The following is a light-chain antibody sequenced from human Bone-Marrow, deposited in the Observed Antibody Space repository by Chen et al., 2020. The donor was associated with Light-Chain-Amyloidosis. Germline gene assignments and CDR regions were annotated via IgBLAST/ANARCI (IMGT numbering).Light chain of an antibody. CDR3: QQYGPSPLT. Sequence: EIVLTQSPGTLSLSPGEGANLLCRASQTISSNYLTWYQQKFGQAPWLLIYGSSSRATGIPDRFTGRGPGTDFTLSINRLEPEDFSMYYCQQYGPSPLTFGGGTKVDNK. V-gene: IGKV3-20*01. J-gene: IGKJ4*01. CDR2: GSS. CDR1: QTISSNY.